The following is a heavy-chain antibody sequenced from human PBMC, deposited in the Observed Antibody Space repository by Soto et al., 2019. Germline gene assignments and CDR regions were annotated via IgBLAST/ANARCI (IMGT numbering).Heavy chain of an antibody. CDR1: GGSISGYY. D-gene: IGHD6-19*01. CDR3: ARGGSSGWSPDY. Sequence: SETLSLTCTVSGGSISGYYWFWIRQSPPKGLEWIGYIFYTGSTSYNPSLKSRGTLSVVTSKNQFSLSLSSVTAADTAVYYCARGGSSGWSPDYWGQGTLVTVSS. CDR2: IFYTGST. V-gene: IGHV4-59*13. J-gene: IGHJ4*02.